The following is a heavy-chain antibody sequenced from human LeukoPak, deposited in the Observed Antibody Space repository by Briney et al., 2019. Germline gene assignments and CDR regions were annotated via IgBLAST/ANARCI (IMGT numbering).Heavy chain of an antibody. CDR1: GGTFISYA. D-gene: IGHD3-16*02. Sequence: GSSVKVSCKASGGTFISYAISWVRQAPGQGRDWMGRIIPILGIANYAQKLQGRATITANKSTSTAYMELSSLRSEDRAVYYCASVEGDYVWGSYRSYFDYWGQGTLVTVSS. V-gene: IGHV1-69*04. CDR3: ASVEGDYVWGSYRSYFDY. CDR2: IIPILGIA. J-gene: IGHJ4*02.